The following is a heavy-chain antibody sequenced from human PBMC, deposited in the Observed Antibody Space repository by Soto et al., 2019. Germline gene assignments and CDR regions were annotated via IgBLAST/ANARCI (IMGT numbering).Heavy chain of an antibody. V-gene: IGHV1-2*04. Sequence: ASVKVSCKASGYTFTGYYMHWVRQAPGQGLEWMGWINPNSGGTNYAQKFQGWVTMTRDTSISTAYMELSRLRSDDTAVYYCARDQALDSSGWFSNWFDPWGQGTLVTVSS. CDR1: GYTFTGYY. J-gene: IGHJ5*02. CDR3: ARDQALDSSGWFSNWFDP. D-gene: IGHD6-19*01. CDR2: INPNSGGT.